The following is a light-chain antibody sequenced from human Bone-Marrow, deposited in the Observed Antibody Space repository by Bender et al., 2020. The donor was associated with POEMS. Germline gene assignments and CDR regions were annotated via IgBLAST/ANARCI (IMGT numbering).Light chain of an antibody. CDR2: SDN. J-gene: IGLJ3*02. Sequence: QSVLTQPPSASGTPGQRVTISCSGSNSNIGTNAVNWYQQFPGTAPKLLIYSDNQRPSGVPDRFCAFKSGTSAYLAISGLQSEDEADYYCAAWHAGLSGGVFGGGTKLAVL. CDR3: AAWHAGLSGGV. CDR1: NSNIGTNA. V-gene: IGLV1-44*01.